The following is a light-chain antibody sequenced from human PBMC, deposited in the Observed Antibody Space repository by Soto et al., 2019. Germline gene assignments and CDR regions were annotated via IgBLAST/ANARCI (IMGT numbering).Light chain of an antibody. CDR1: SSDVGEYDY. CDR2: DVS. V-gene: IGLV2-11*01. Sequence: QSAPTQPRSVSGSPGQSVTISCTGTSSDVGEYDYVSWYQQHPGKAPKLMIFDVSERPSGVPDRFSGSKTGNTASLTISGLQAEDEAAYYCCSYAGSPYVFGTGTKLTVL. J-gene: IGLJ1*01. CDR3: CSYAGSPYV.